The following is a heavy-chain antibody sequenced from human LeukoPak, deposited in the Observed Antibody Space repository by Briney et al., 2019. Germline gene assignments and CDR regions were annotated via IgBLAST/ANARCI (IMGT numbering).Heavy chain of an antibody. CDR2: ISFSGST. CDR3: ARDRGDTAMAHPFDY. V-gene: IGHV4-59*01. CDR1: GGSISTYY. Sequence: SETLSLTCTVSGGSISTYYWSWIRQPPGKGLEWIGFISFSGSTNYNPSLKSRVTISIDTSKNQFSLKLSSVTAADTTVYYCARDRGDTAMAHPFDYWGQGTLVTVSS. J-gene: IGHJ4*02. D-gene: IGHD5-18*01.